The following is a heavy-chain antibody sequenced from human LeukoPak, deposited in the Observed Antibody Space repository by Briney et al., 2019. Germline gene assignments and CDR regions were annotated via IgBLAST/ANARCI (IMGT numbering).Heavy chain of an antibody. CDR3: AEDQKLHPFHY. CDR1: GIIFRTYS. V-gene: IGHV3-30*02. J-gene: IGHJ4*02. CDR2: IQFDGTDE. D-gene: IGHD1-1*01. Sequence: AGSLRLSCTVSGIIFRTYSMHWVRQAPGKGLEWVAFIQFDGTDEPYADSVKGRFTISRDNSRNTLYLQMNSLRLEDTSVYYCAEDQKLHPFHYWGQGTLVTVSS.